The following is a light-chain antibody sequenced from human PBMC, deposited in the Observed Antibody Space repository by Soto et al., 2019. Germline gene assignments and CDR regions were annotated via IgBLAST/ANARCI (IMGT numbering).Light chain of an antibody. V-gene: IGKV1-5*01. CDR1: ESMSNC. J-gene: IGKJ1*01. Sequence: GDRCTIPCRASESMSNCLAWYQQKPGKAPKLLISGASSLQSGVPSRFSGSASGTEFTLTISSLQPDDIATYYCQQCHRYLTFGQGTKVDIK. CDR2: GAS. CDR3: QQCHRYLT.